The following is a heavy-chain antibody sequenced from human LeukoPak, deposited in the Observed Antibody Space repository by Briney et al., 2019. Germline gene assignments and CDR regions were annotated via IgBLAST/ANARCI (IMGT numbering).Heavy chain of an antibody. D-gene: IGHD4-17*01. CDR2: IYYSGTT. J-gene: IGHJ4*02. CDR3: ARQGLRWYHFDH. CDR1: GDSISSYY. V-gene: IGHV4-59*08. Sequence: SETLSLTCTVSGDSISSYYWSWIRQPPGKGLEWIGYIYYSGTTNYNPSLESRVTISVDTSKKQFSLKLNPVTAADTAVYYCARQGLRWYHFDHWGQGTLVTVSS.